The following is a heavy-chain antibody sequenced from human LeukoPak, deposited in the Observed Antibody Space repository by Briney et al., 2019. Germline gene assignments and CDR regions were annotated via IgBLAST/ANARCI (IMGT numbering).Heavy chain of an antibody. CDR3: ARGGFRGNTMYYFDY. Sequence: ASVKVSCKASVDTFTSYGISWVRQAPGQGLEWMGWISAYNGNTNYAQNLQGRVTMTTDTSTSTAYMELRSLRSDDTAVYYCARGGFRGNTMYYFDYWGQGTLVTVSS. D-gene: IGHD4-23*01. J-gene: IGHJ4*02. CDR1: VDTFTSYG. V-gene: IGHV1-18*01. CDR2: ISAYNGNT.